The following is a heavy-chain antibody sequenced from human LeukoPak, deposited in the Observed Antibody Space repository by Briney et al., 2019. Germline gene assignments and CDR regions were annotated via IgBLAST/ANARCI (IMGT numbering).Heavy chain of an antibody. V-gene: IGHV4-61*08. CDR2: IYYSGST. Sequence: NPSETLSLTCTVSGGSISSGGYYWSWIRQHPGKGLEWIGYIYYSGSTNYNPSLKSRVTISVDTSKNQFSLKLSSVTAADTAVYYCARGTSSYGSGSYVDWFDPWGQGTLVTVSS. D-gene: IGHD3-10*01. J-gene: IGHJ5*02. CDR1: GGSISSGGYY. CDR3: ARGTSSYGSGSYVDWFDP.